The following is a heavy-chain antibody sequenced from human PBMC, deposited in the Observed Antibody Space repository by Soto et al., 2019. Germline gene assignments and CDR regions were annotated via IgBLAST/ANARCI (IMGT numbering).Heavy chain of an antibody. CDR3: AKDRGYSSLFDY. J-gene: IGHJ4*02. D-gene: IGHD4-4*01. CDR2: ISYDGSNK. V-gene: IGHV3-30*18. CDR1: GFTFSNAW. Sequence: GGSLRLSFAASGFTFSNAWMSWVRKAPGKGLEWVAVISYDGSNKYYADSVKGRFTISRDNSKNTLYLQMNSLRAEDTAVYYCAKDRGYSSLFDYWGQGTLVTVSS.